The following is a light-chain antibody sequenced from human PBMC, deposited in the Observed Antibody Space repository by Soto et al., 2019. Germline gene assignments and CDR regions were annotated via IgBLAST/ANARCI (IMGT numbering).Light chain of an antibody. Sequence: QSALTQPASVSGSPGQSVTISCTGTSSDVGGYNYVSWFQQQPGRAPKLMIYEVTNRPSGVSNRFSGSKSGNTASLTVSGLQAEDEADYYCSSYAGSSNVFGTGTKLTVL. J-gene: IGLJ1*01. V-gene: IGLV2-14*01. CDR3: SSYAGSSNV. CDR2: EVT. CDR1: SSDVGGYNY.